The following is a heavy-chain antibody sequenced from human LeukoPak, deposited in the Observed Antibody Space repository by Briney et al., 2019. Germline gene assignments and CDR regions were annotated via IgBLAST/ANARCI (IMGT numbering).Heavy chain of an antibody. J-gene: IGHJ6*04. D-gene: IGHD3-9*01. Sequence: GGSLRLSCAASGFTFSNYNMNWVRQAPGKGLEWVSYISSSSSTIYYADSVKGRFTISRDNSKNTLYLQMNSLRAEDTAVYYCAKDHSYYDILTGQDVWGKGTTVTISS. CDR3: AKDHSYYDILTGQDV. CDR2: ISSSSSTI. V-gene: IGHV3-48*01. CDR1: GFTFSNYN.